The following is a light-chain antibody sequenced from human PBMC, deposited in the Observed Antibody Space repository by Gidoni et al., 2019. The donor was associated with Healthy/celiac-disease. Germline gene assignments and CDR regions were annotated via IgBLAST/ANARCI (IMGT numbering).Light chain of an antibody. CDR3: QQYCSSPRLT. Sequence: EIVLTQSPGTLSLSPGERATLSCRASQSVSSSYLAWYQQKPGQAPRLLIYGASSRATGIPDRFSCSGSGTDFTLTISRLEPEDFAVYYCQQYCSSPRLTFGGGTKVEIK. CDR2: GAS. CDR1: QSVSSSY. J-gene: IGKJ4*01. V-gene: IGKV3-20*01.